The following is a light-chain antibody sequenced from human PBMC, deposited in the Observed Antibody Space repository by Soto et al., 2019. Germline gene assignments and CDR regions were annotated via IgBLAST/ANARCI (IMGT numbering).Light chain of an antibody. J-gene: IGKJ2*01. CDR3: QQYNSYPYT. Sequence: DIQMTQSPSTLSASVGDRVAITCRASQSISSWLAWYQQKPGKAPKLLIYKASSLESGVPSRFSGSGSGTEFTLTISSLQPDDFATYYCQQYNSYPYTFGQGTKLEIK. V-gene: IGKV1-5*03. CDR1: QSISSW. CDR2: KAS.